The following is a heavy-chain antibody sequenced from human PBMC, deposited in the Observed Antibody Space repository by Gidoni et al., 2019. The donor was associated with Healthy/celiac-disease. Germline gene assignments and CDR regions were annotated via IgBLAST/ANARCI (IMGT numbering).Heavy chain of an antibody. V-gene: IGHV3-33*01. CDR1: GFTFSSYG. CDR3: ARDLGDAYGMDV. Sequence: QVQLVESGGGVVQPGRSLRLSCAASGFTFSSYGMHWVRQAPGKGLEWVAVIWYDGSNKYYADSVKGRFTISRDNSKNTLYLQMNSLRAEDTAVYYCARDLGDAYGMDVWGQGTTVTVSS. CDR2: IWYDGSNK. J-gene: IGHJ6*02. D-gene: IGHD2-21*02.